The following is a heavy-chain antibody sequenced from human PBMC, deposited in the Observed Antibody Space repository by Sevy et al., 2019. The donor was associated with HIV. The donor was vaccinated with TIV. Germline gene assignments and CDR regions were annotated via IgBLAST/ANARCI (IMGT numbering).Heavy chain of an antibody. CDR3: AGENAWGRGYS. CDR1: GGSITSLS. D-gene: IGHD1-26*01. V-gene: IGHV4-59*08. J-gene: IGHJ4*02. Sequence: SETLSLTCTVSGGSITSLSWNWIRQPPGKGLEWIANIYYNGHINYNPSLKSRVTLSLDMSKNQFSLRLSSVTAADTAMYYCAGENAWGRGYSWGQGTLVTVSS. CDR2: IYYNGHI.